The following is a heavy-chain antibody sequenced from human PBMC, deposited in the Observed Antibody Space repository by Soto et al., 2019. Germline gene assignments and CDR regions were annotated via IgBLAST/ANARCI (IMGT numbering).Heavy chain of an antibody. CDR3: ARSEGGLTGTYYYYGMDV. CDR1: GGSISSYY. D-gene: IGHD3-9*01. J-gene: IGHJ6*02. CDR2: IYYSGST. Sequence: PSETLSLTCTVSGGSISSYYWSWIRQPPGKGLEWIGYIYYSGSTNYNPSLKSRVTISVDTSKNQFSLKLSSVTAADTAVYYCARSEGGLTGTYYYYGMDVWGQGTTVTVSS. V-gene: IGHV4-59*01.